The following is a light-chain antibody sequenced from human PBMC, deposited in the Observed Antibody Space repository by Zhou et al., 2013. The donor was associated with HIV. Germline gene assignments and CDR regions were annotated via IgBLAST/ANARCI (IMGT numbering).Light chain of an antibody. V-gene: IGKV1-39*01. CDR3: QQSYTTPWT. CDR1: QSIDSY. Sequence: DIQMTQSPSSLSASVGDRVTISCRASQSIDSYVNWYQQRPGKAPKLLIYSASSLQSGVPSRFSGSGYGTDFTLTISSLQPEDFATYYCQQSYTTPWTFGQGTKVEIK. J-gene: IGKJ1*01. CDR2: SAS.